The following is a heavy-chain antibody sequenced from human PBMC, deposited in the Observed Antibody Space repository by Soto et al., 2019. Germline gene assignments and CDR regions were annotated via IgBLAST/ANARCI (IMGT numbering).Heavy chain of an antibody. V-gene: IGHV1-24*01. Sequence: ASVKVSCKVSGYTLTELSMHWVRQAPGKGLEWMGGFDPEDGETIYAQKFQGRVTMTEDTSTDTAYMELSSLRSEDTAVYYCATSRSNYYDSSGYGDAFDISGQATIVTVSS. CDR2: FDPEDGET. J-gene: IGHJ3*02. CDR1: GYTLTELS. CDR3: ATSRSNYYDSSGYGDAFDI. D-gene: IGHD3-22*01.